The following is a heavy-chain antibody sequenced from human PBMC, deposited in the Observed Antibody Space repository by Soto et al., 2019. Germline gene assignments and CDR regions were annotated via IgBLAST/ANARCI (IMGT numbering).Heavy chain of an antibody. J-gene: IGHJ3*02. Sequence: SVKVSCKASGGTFSSYAISWVRQAPGQGLERMGGIIPIFGTANCAQKFQGRVTITADKSTSTAYMELSSLRSEDTAVYYCARLPDYYDSSGYPGDAFDIWGQGTMVTVSS. V-gene: IGHV1-69*06. CDR3: ARLPDYYDSSGYPGDAFDI. CDR2: IIPIFGTA. D-gene: IGHD3-22*01. CDR1: GGTFSSYA.